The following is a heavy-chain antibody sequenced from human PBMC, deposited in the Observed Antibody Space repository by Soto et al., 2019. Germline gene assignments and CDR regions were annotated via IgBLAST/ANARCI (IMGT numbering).Heavy chain of an antibody. CDR3: ARGGQERCLGSGMDV. CDR2: IISIFGTA. CDR1: GGTFSSYA. D-gene: IGHD1-1*01. Sequence: QVQLGQSGAEVKKPGTSVKVSCKVSGGTFSSYAISWVRQTPGQGLEWMGEIISIFGTAMYAQKFQGRVTIIADESASTAYMELSSLRSDDTAVYYCARGGQERCLGSGMDVWGQGATVTVSS. V-gene: IGHV1-69*01. J-gene: IGHJ6*01.